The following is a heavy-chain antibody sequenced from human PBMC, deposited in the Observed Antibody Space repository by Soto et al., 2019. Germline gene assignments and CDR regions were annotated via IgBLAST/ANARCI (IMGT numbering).Heavy chain of an antibody. Sequence: GASVKVSCKASGYTFTSYAMNWVRQAPGQRLEWMGWINAGNGNTKYSQKFQGRVTITRDTSASTAYMELSSLRSEDTAVYYCARDVYYGSGNYYAWLGAFDIWGQGTMVTVSS. V-gene: IGHV1-3*01. CDR2: INAGNGNT. CDR1: GYTFTSYA. D-gene: IGHD3-10*01. CDR3: ARDVYYGSGNYYAWLGAFDI. J-gene: IGHJ3*02.